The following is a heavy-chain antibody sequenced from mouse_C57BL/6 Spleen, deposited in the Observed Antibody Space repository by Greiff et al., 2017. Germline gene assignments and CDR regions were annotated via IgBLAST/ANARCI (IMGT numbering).Heavy chain of an antibody. Sequence: EVQVVESGEGLVKPGGSLKLSCAASGFTFSSYAMSWVRQTPEKRLEWVAYISSGGDYIYYADTVKGRFTISRDNARNTLYLQMSSLKSEDTAMYYCTRGGSNYPYYAMDYWGQGTSVTVSS. CDR2: ISSGGDYI. D-gene: IGHD2-5*01. CDR3: TRGGSNYPYYAMDY. J-gene: IGHJ4*01. CDR1: GFTFSSYA. V-gene: IGHV5-9-1*02.